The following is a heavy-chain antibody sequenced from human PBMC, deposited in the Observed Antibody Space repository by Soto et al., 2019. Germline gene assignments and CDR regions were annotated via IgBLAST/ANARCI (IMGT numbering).Heavy chain of an antibody. Sequence: PGGSLRLSCAASGFTFSSYAMSWVRQAPGKGLEWVSAISGSGGSTYYADSVKGRFTISRDNSKNALYLQMNSLRAEDTAVYSRANAGTPRSEEPFDPWGQGTLVTVSS. J-gene: IGHJ5*02. CDR3: ANAGTPRSEEPFDP. CDR1: GFTFSSYA. D-gene: IGHD1-1*01. V-gene: IGHV3-23*01. CDR2: ISGSGGST.